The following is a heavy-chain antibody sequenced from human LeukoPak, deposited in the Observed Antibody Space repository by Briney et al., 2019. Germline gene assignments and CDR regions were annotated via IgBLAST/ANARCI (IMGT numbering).Heavy chain of an antibody. CDR1: GDYVSSTTFY. J-gene: IGHJ4*02. CDR2: THYSGNT. CDR3: ARGVKYYYDSSGYYGY. Sequence: SETLSLTCVVSGDYVSSTTFYWGWIRQPPGKGLEWIGTTHYSGNTYYNPSLKSRVTISLDTSKNQFSLRLNSVTAADTAVYFCARGVKYYYDSSGYYGYWGQGTLVTVSS. D-gene: IGHD3-22*01. V-gene: IGHV4-39*07.